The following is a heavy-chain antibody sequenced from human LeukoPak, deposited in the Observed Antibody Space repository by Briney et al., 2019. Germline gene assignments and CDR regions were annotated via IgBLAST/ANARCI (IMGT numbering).Heavy chain of an antibody. CDR1: GDTFTGYD. CDR3: ASHSSGWYELGY. CDR2: INPNSGGT. V-gene: IGHV1-2*02. J-gene: IGHJ4*02. Sequence: GGSVRVSCKASGDTFTGYDMSWVRQAPGQGLEWMGGINPNSGGTNYAQKLQGRVTMTRDTSISTAYMALSRLRSDDTAVYYCASHSSGWYELGYWGQGTLVTVSS. D-gene: IGHD6-19*01.